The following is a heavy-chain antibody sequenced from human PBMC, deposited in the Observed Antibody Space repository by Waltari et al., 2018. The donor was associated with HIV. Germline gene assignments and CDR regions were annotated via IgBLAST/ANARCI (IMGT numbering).Heavy chain of an antibody. J-gene: IGHJ4*02. V-gene: IGHV3-74*01. CDR1: GFTFSSYW. Sequence: EVQLVESGGGLVQPGGSLRLSCAASGFTFSSYWMHWVRQAPGKGLVWVSRINSDGSSTSYADSVKGRFTISRDNAKNTLYLQMNSLRAEDTAVYYCASGTLSGIAAAGPGDYWGQGTLVTVSS. D-gene: IGHD6-13*01. CDR2: INSDGSST. CDR3: ASGTLSGIAAAGPGDY.